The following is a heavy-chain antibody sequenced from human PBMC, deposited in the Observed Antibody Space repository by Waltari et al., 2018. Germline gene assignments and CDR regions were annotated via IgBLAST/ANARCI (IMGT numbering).Heavy chain of an antibody. D-gene: IGHD3-10*01. Sequence: QVQLQQWGAGLLKPSETLSLTCAVYGGSFSGYYWSWIRQPPGKGLEWVGEINHIGSPNYNPSRKRRVTISVDTSKNQFSLKLSSVTAADTAVYYCAEGWFGEPKGFQHWGQGTLVTVSS. CDR2: INHIGSP. CDR3: AEGWFGEPKGFQH. J-gene: IGHJ1*01. CDR1: GGSFSGYY. V-gene: IGHV4-34*01.